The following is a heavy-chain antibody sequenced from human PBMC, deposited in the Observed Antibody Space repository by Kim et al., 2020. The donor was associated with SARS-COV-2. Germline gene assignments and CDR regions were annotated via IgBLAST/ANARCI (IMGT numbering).Heavy chain of an antibody. D-gene: IGHD3-16*01. Sequence: SETLSLTCAVYGGSFSGYYWSWIRQPPGKGLEWIGEINHSGSTNYNPSLKSRVTISVDTSKNQFSLKLSSVTAADTAVYYCARVKSRGLGYYYYYYGMDVWGQGTTVTVSS. CDR1: GGSFSGYY. CDR2: INHSGST. CDR3: ARVKSRGLGYYYYYYGMDV. J-gene: IGHJ6*02. V-gene: IGHV4-34*01.